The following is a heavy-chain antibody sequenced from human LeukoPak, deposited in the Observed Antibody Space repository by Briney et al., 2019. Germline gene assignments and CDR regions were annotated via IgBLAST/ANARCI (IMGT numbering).Heavy chain of an antibody. J-gene: IGHJ5*02. Sequence: PSETLSLTCAVYGWSFNDYYWNWIRQPPGKGLEWIGEINARGDTSYNPSLKSRVTISVDTSKKQFSLRLTSMIAADTALYYCERGQVPAARGYNWFDPWGQGTLVTVSS. V-gene: IGHV4-34*01. CDR2: INARGDT. CDR3: ERGQVPAARGYNWFDP. D-gene: IGHD2-2*01. CDR1: GWSFNDYY.